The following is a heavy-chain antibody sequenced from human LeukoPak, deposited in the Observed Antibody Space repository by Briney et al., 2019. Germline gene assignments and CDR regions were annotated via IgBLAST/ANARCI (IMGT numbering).Heavy chain of an antibody. Sequence: ASVKVSCKASGYTFTSYGISWVRQAPGQGLEWMGWISAYNGNTNYAQKLQGRVTMTTDTSTSTAYMELRSLRSDDTAVYYCARDPGIATPRPWFDPWGQGTLVTVSS. V-gene: IGHV1-18*01. J-gene: IGHJ5*02. CDR3: ARDPGIATPRPWFDP. CDR1: GYTFTSYG. D-gene: IGHD6-13*01. CDR2: ISAYNGNT.